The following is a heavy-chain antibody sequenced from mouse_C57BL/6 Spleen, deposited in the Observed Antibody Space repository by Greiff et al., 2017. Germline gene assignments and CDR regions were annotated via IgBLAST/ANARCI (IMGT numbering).Heavy chain of an antibody. Sequence: QVQLKQPGAELVKPGASVKLSCKASGYTFTSYWMHWVKQRPGQGLEWMGMIHPYCGSTNYNEKFKSKATLTVDKSSSTAYIQLSSLTSEGSAVYYCARSDYGVARCAYWGQGTLVTVSA. D-gene: IGHD1-1*01. CDR2: IHPYCGST. CDR3: ARSDYGVARCAY. CDR1: GYTFTSYW. J-gene: IGHJ3*01. V-gene: IGHV1-64*01.